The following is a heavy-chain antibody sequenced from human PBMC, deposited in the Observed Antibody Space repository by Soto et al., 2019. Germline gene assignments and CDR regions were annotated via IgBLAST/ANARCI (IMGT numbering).Heavy chain of an antibody. CDR1: GYTFTSYD. CDR3: ARGKIPHYDFWSGYPYGMDV. CDR2: MNPNSGNT. J-gene: IGHJ6*02. Sequence: ASVKVSCKASGYTFTSYDINWVRQATGQGLEWMGWMNPNSGNTGHAQKFQGRVTMTRNTSISTAYMELSSLRSEDTAVYYCARGKIPHYDFWSGYPYGMDVWGQGTTVTVSS. V-gene: IGHV1-8*01. D-gene: IGHD3-3*01.